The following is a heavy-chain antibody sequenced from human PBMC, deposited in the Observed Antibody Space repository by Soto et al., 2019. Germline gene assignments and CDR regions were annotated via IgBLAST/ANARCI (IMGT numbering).Heavy chain of an antibody. V-gene: IGHV1-69*02. CDR2: IFPLTDIP. CDR1: GGTFRNYP. CDR3: ARGPLVVLNYFES. Sequence: QVQLVQSGTEVKKPGSSVKVSCKASGGTFRNYPINWVRQAPGQGLEWMGSIFPLTDIPDYAQNFQARLTIRPDQXTSTAYMELSSLTSAATAMYFCARGPLVVLNYFESWGQGTLVTVSS. J-gene: IGHJ4*02.